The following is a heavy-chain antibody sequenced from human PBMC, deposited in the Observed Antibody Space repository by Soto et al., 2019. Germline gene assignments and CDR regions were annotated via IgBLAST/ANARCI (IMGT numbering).Heavy chain of an antibody. CDR3: AREAV. V-gene: IGHV3-7*05. Sequence: EVQLVESGGGLVQPGGSLRLSCAASGFTFSGYWMSWVRQAPGKGLEWVANIKQDGSEQFYVDSVKGRFTISRDNARNSLYLQMNSLRAEDTAVYYCAREAVWGQGTTVTVSS. CDR2: IKQDGSEQ. J-gene: IGHJ6*02. CDR1: GFTFSGYW.